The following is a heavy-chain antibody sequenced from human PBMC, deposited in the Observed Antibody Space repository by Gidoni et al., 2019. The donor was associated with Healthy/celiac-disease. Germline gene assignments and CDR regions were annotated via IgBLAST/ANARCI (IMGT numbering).Heavy chain of an antibody. D-gene: IGHD2-15*01. V-gene: IGHV3-21*01. CDR1: GFPFSSYR. Sequence: EVQLVESGGGLVKPGGSLRLSCAASGFPFSSYRLNWVRQAPGKGLEWVSSISSSSSYIYYADSVKGRFTISRDNAKNSLYLQMNSLRAEDMAVYYCARDPDDIVVVVAATPYYFDYWGQGTLVTVSS. CDR3: ARDPDDIVVVVAATPYYFDY. J-gene: IGHJ4*02. CDR2: ISSSSSYI.